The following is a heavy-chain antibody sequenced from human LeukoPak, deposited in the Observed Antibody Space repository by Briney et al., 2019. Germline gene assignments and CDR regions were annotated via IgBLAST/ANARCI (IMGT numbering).Heavy chain of an antibody. CDR2: ISYDGSNK. Sequence: GGSLRLSCAASGFTVSSNYMSWVRQAPGKGLEWAAVISYDGSNKYYADSVKGRFTISRDNSKNTLYLQMNSLRAEDTAVYYCAKGRIQLWLGDVFDYWGQGTLVTVSS. V-gene: IGHV3-30*18. D-gene: IGHD5-18*01. J-gene: IGHJ4*02. CDR3: AKGRIQLWLGDVFDY. CDR1: GFTVSSNY.